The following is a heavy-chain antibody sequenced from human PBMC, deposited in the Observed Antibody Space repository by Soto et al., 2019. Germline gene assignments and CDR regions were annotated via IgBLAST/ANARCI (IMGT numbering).Heavy chain of an antibody. CDR3: ARSSNAIIGTMNFVH. Sequence: QVQLQESGPGLVKPSGTLSLTCAVSSGSISSSNWWSWVRQPPGKGLEWIGEIFHSGSPNYNLSLKSRVNISLDKSNNEVSLKLSSVTAADTAIYYCARSSNAIIGTMNFVHWGHGILVTVSS. CDR1: SGSISSSNW. CDR2: IFHSGSP. V-gene: IGHV4-4*02. D-gene: IGHD1-20*01. J-gene: IGHJ4*01.